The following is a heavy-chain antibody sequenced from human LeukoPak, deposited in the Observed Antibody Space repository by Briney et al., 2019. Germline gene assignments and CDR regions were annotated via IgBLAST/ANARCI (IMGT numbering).Heavy chain of an antibody. CDR3: AKLVDTAMVQYYYGMDV. J-gene: IGHJ6*02. CDR2: ISGSGGST. CDR1: GFTFSSYA. Sequence: GGSLRLSCAASGFTFSSYAMSWVRQAPGKGLEWVSAISGSGGSTYYADSVKGRFTISKDNSKNTLYLQMNSLRAEDTAVYYCAKLVDTAMVQYYYGMDVWGQGTTVTVSS. V-gene: IGHV3-23*01. D-gene: IGHD5-18*01.